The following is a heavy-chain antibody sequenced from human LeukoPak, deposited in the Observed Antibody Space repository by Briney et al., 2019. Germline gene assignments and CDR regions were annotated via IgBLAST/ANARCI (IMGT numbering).Heavy chain of an antibody. J-gene: IGHJ4*02. Sequence: GASVKVSCKVSGYTLTELSMHWVRQAPGKGLEWMGGFDPEDGDTIYAQKFQGRVTMTEDTSTDTAYTELSSLRSEDTAVYYCATDRPYYGSGSYYMTHWGQGTLVTVSS. CDR1: GYTLTELS. CDR3: ATDRPYYGSGSYYMTH. D-gene: IGHD3-10*01. CDR2: FDPEDGDT. V-gene: IGHV1-24*01.